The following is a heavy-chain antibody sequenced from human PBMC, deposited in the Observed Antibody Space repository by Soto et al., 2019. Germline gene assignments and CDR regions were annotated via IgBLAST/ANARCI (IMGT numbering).Heavy chain of an antibody. CDR2: IYTSGST. D-gene: IGHD6-25*01. V-gene: IGHV4-4*07. J-gene: IGHJ3*02. CDR1: GCSISSYY. Sequence: KPXETLSLTCTVAGCSISSYYWSWIRQPAGKGLEWIGRIYTSGSTNYNPSLKSRVTMSVDTSKNQFSLKLSSVTAADTAVYYCARVTPMGFSGALGAFDIWGQGTMVTVS. CDR3: ARVTPMGFSGALGAFDI.